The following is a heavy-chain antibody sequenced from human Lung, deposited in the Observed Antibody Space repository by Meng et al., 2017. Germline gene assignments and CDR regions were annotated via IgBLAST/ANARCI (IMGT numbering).Heavy chain of an antibody. Sequence: QGGVGGAWGGWVPPGGFLGLLLGSFGFHFKSLAYALVRQGPGKGVEWVSLMSFDGAQIYYSDSVRGRFTISRDNSKNTLYLQMNSLRAEDTAVYYCARDKPPNDVWGRGTLVTVSS. CDR2: MSFDGAQI. CDR3: ARDKPPNDV. J-gene: IGHJ2*01. CDR1: FHFKSLA. V-gene: IGHV3-30*01.